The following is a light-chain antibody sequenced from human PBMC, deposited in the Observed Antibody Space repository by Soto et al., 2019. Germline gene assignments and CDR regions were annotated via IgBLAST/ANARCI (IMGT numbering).Light chain of an antibody. V-gene: IGLV2-11*01. J-gene: IGLJ1*01. CDR3: CSYAGDVYV. CDR1: SGDVGRYNY. Sequence: QSALTQPRSVSGSPGQSVTISCTGTSGDVGRYNYVSWYQQLPGKAPKLLLYDVAKRPSGVPDRFSGSKSGSAASLIISGRQADDEADYFCCSYAGDVYVFGSGTKVTVL. CDR2: DVA.